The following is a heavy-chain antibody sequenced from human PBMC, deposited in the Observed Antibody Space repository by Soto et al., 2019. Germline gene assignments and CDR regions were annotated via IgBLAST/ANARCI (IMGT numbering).Heavy chain of an antibody. J-gene: IGHJ6*04. V-gene: IGHV3-30*14. CDR1: GFTFSSFA. Sequence: QVQLVESGAGGVQPGKSLRLSCAASGFTFSSFAMHWVRQAPGRGLELVTLIAYDGSDEDYAEALKGRFTISSDDSQNTVHLQMNSLRADDTAVYYCEREVINGLGHHFYSGMDLWGKGITVTVSS. CDR2: IAYDGSDE. D-gene: IGHD4-17*01. CDR3: EREVINGLGHHFYSGMDL.